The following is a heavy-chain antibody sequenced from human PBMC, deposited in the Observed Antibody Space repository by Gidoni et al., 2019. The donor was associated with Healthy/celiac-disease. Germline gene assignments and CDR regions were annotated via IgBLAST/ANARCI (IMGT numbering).Heavy chain of an antibody. CDR1: GGSFSGYY. J-gene: IGHJ4*02. D-gene: IGHD3-3*01. CDR2: INHSGST. Sequence: QVQLQQWGAGLLTPSETLSLTCAVYGGSFSGYYWSWIRQPPGKGLEWIGEINHSGSTNYNPSLKSRVTISVDTSKNQFSLKLSSVTAADTAVYYCARVGFWSGYFKDYWGQGTLVTVSS. CDR3: ARVGFWSGYFKDY. V-gene: IGHV4-34*01.